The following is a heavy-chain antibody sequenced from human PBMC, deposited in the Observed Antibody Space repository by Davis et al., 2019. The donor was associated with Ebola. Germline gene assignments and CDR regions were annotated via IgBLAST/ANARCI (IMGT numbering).Heavy chain of an antibody. CDR1: GFTFSSYE. V-gene: IGHV3-21*01. D-gene: IGHD2-15*01. J-gene: IGHJ4*02. CDR3: ARSVMVVGVTRAFDY. Sequence: GSLKISCAASGFTFSSYEMNWVRQAPGKGLEWVSSISSSSSAIFYADSVKGRFTTSRGNAKNSLYLQMNSLRAEDTAVYYCARSVMVVGVTRAFDYWGQGTLVTVSS. CDR2: ISSSSSAI.